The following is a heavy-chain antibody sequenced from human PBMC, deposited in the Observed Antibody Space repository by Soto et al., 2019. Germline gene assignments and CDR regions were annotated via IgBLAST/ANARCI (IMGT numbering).Heavy chain of an antibody. J-gene: IGHJ5*02. V-gene: IGHV5-51*01. Sequence: PGESLKISCKGSGYSFTSYWIGWVRQMPGKGLEWMGIIYPGDSDTRYSPSFQGQVTISADKSISTAYLQWSSLKASDTAMYYCARNPDSGYDSNWFDPWGQGTLVTVSS. D-gene: IGHD5-12*01. CDR1: GYSFTSYW. CDR2: IYPGDSDT. CDR3: ARNPDSGYDSNWFDP.